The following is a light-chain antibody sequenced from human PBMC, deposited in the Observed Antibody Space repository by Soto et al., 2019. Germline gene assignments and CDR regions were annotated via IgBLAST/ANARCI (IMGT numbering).Light chain of an antibody. J-gene: IGKJ2*01. CDR2: GAS. V-gene: IGKV3-15*01. CDR3: QEYNNWPYT. CDR1: QSVSSN. Sequence: DIAMTQSPATLSVSPGERVTLSCRARQSVSSNLAWYQQKPGQAPRLLIYGASTRATGLPARFSGSGSGTEFTLTISSLQSEDFAVYYCQEYNNWPYTFGQGTKLEIK.